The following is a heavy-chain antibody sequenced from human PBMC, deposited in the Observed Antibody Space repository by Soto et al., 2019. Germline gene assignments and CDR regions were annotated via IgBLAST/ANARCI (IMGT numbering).Heavy chain of an antibody. D-gene: IGHD1-1*01. CDR3: AKGKGYSAYSSIDF. CDR1: GFIFDDHA. Sequence: PGGSLRLSCAASGFIFDDHAMHWVRQVLGKGLEWVSSISWNGGNIFYADSVKGRFIISRDNAKNSLYLQLNTLRADDTALYYCAKGKGYSAYSSIDFWGQGTLVTISS. J-gene: IGHJ4*02. CDR2: ISWNGGNI. V-gene: IGHV3-9*01.